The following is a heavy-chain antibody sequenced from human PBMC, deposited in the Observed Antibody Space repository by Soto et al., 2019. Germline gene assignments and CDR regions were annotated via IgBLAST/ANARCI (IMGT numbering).Heavy chain of an antibody. CDR2: IWYDGSNK. J-gene: IGHJ3*02. CDR3: ARDRKGFLEWSDAFDI. D-gene: IGHD3-3*01. Sequence: GESLKISCAASGFTFSSYGMHWVRQAPGKGLEWVAVIWYDGSNKYYADSVKGRFTISRDNSKNTLYLQMNSLRAEDTAVYYCARDRKGFLEWSDAFDIWGQGTMVTVSS. V-gene: IGHV3-33*01. CDR1: GFTFSSYG.